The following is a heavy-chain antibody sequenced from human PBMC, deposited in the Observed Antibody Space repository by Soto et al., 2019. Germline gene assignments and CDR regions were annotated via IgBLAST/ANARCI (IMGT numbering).Heavy chain of an antibody. CDR3: ASTYDYDFWSGYYHFDY. J-gene: IGHJ4*02. D-gene: IGHD3-3*01. CDR2: ISSSSSTI. Sequence: PGGSLRLSCAASGFTFSSYSMNWVRQAPGKGLEWVSYISSSSSTIYYADSVKGRFTISRDNAKNSLYLQMNSLRDEDTAVYYCASTYDYDFWSGYYHFDYWGQGTLVTVSS. CDR1: GFTFSSYS. V-gene: IGHV3-48*02.